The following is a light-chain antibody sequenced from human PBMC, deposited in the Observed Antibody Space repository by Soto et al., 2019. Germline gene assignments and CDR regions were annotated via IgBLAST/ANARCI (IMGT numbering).Light chain of an antibody. CDR3: QQRSNWPLT. Sequence: VMTQSPDTLSASPGERVSLSCRASQSVNHNLAWYQQKPGQAPRLLIHDASNRATGIPARFSGSGSSTDFTLTISSLEPEDFAVYFCQQRSNWPLTFGGGTKVDI. J-gene: IGKJ4*01. CDR2: DAS. CDR1: QSVNHN. V-gene: IGKV3-11*01.